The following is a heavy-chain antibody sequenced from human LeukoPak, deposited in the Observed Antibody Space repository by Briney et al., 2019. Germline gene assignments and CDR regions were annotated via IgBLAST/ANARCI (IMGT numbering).Heavy chain of an antibody. Sequence: ASVKVSCKASGYTFTSYGISWVRQAPGQGLEWMGWISAYNGNTNYAQKLQGRVTMTTDTSTSTAYMELRSLRSDDTAVYYCAKGRSGLGSSGYPDAFDIWGQGTMVTVSS. CDR2: ISAYNGNT. J-gene: IGHJ3*02. D-gene: IGHD3-22*01. CDR1: GYTFTSYG. V-gene: IGHV1-18*01. CDR3: AKGRSGLGSSGYPDAFDI.